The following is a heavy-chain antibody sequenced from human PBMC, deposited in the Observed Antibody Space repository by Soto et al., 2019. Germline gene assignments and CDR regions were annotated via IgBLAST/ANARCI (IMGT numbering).Heavy chain of an antibody. CDR2: IYTSGST. CDR3: ARDMGCSSNSCYSDY. V-gene: IGHV4-4*07. D-gene: IGHD2-2*01. J-gene: IGHJ4*02. CDR1: GGSISRYY. Sequence: SETLSLTCTVSGGSISRYYWSWIRQPAGKGLEWIGRIYTSGSTNSNPSLKIRVTMSVDTSKNQLSLKLSSVTAADTAVYYCARDMGCSSNSCYSDYWGQGTLVTVSS.